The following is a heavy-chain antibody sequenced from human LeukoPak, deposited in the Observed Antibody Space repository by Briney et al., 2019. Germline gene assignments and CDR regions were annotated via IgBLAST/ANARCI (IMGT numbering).Heavy chain of an antibody. V-gene: IGHV4-34*01. CDR3: ARAVLRGGKKYYFDY. D-gene: IGHD3-10*01. CDR2: INHRGST. Sequence: PSETLSLTCAVYGGSFSGYYWSWIRQPPGKGLEWIGEINHRGSTNYNPSLKSRVTISVDTSKNQFSLKLSSVTAADTAVYYCARAVLRGGKKYYFDYWGQGTLVTVSS. CDR1: GGSFSGYY. J-gene: IGHJ4*02.